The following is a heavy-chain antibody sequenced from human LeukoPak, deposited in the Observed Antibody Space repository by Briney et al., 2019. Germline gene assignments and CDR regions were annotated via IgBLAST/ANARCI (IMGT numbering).Heavy chain of an antibody. CDR1: GGSLSSGSYY. Sequence: SETLSLTCTVSGGSLSSGSYYWSWLRQPAGTGLEWIGRIYTSGSTNYNPSLKSRVIISVDTSKNQFSLELSSVTSADTAVYYCARVNSSGWGSYYYYYMDVWGKGTTVTISS. V-gene: IGHV4-61*02. CDR2: IYTSGST. CDR3: ARVNSSGWGSYYYYYMDV. J-gene: IGHJ6*03. D-gene: IGHD6-19*01.